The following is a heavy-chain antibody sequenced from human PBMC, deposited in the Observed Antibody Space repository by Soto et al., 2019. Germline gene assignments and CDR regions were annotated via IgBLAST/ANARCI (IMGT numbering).Heavy chain of an antibody. D-gene: IGHD5-12*01. CDR3: ARHSRVSSGYDLSFDY. Sequence: SETLSLTCTVSGGSISSYYWSWIRQPPGKGLEWIGYIYYSGSTNYNPPLKSRVTISVDTSKNQFSLKLSSVTAADTAVYYCARHSRVSSGYDLSFDYWGQGTLVTVSS. CDR1: GGSISSYY. CDR2: IYYSGST. J-gene: IGHJ4*02. V-gene: IGHV4-59*08.